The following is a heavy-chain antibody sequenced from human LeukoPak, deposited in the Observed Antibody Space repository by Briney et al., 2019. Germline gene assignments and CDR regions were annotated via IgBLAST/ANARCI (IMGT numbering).Heavy chain of an antibody. Sequence: GGSLRLSCAVSGFTFSSYAMSWVRQAPGKGLEWVSAISGSGGSTYYADSVKGRFTISRDNSKNTLYLQMNSLRAEDTAVYYCAKKGELGNYFDYWGQGTLVTVSS. CDR3: AKKGELGNYFDY. V-gene: IGHV3-23*01. D-gene: IGHD7-27*01. CDR1: GFTFSSYA. CDR2: ISGSGGST. J-gene: IGHJ4*02.